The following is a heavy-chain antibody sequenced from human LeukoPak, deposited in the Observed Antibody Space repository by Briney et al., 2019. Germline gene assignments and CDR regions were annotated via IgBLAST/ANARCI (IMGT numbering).Heavy chain of an antibody. CDR2: ISRSGDYT. Sequence: GGSLRLSCAASGFNFGGYVMSWDRQAPGKGLEWVSVISRSGDYTKYADSVKGRFTISGDNSKNTLSLQVSGLRAEDTAIYYCAKDRDDPGDYAFDYWGQGILVSVSS. CDR3: AKDRDDPGDYAFDY. V-gene: IGHV3-23*01. D-gene: IGHD4-17*01. J-gene: IGHJ4*02. CDR1: GFNFGGYV.